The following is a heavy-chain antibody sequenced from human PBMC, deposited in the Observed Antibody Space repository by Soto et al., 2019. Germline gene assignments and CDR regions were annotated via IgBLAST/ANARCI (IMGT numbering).Heavy chain of an antibody. D-gene: IGHD6-19*01. CDR3: ARGLFGQQWLVGFDT. CDR1: GGSFSNCI. J-gene: IGHJ4*02. Sequence: QVQLVQSGAEVKKPGSSVKVSCKASGGSFSNCIFSWVRQAPGQGLEWMGGTIPMFATAQYAQKLQGRVTITADESTSTVYMDLTSLRSDDTAVYYCARGLFGQQWLVGFDTWGQGTLVTVSS. V-gene: IGHV1-69*01. CDR2: TIPMFATA.